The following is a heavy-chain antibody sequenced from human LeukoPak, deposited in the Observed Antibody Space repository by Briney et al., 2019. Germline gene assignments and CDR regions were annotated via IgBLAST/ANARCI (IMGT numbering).Heavy chain of an antibody. D-gene: IGHD3-10*01. J-gene: IGHJ4*02. CDR3: ARAPSGSYYKAFDY. CDR1: GFTFSSYA. V-gene: IGHV3-30*04. CDR2: ISYDGSNK. Sequence: PGRSLRLSCAASGFTFSSYAMHWVRQAPGKGLEWVAGISYDGSNKYYADSVKGRFTISRDNSKNTLYLQMNSLRAEDTAVYYCARAPSGSYYKAFDYWGQGSLVTVRS.